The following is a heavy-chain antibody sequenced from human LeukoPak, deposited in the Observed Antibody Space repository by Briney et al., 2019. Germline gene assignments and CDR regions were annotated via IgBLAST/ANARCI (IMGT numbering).Heavy chain of an antibody. CDR3: AKDVGRDGYNPNFDY. CDR1: GFTFDDYA. J-gene: IGHJ4*02. Sequence: PGGSLRLSCAASGFTFDDYAMHWVRQAPGKGLEWVSLISGDGGSTYYADSVKGRFTISRDNSKNSLYLQMNSLRTEDTALYYCAKDVGRDGYNPNFDYWGQGTLATVSS. CDR2: ISGDGGST. D-gene: IGHD5-24*01. V-gene: IGHV3-43*02.